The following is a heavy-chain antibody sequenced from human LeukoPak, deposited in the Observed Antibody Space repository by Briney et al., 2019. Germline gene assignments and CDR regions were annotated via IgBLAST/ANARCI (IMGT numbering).Heavy chain of an antibody. CDR1: GFTFSTYS. D-gene: IGHD6-19*01. J-gene: IGHJ5*02. CDR3: AKDTLDSSGWGYFWFDP. CDR2: ISGDGGST. V-gene: IGHV3-43*02. Sequence: PGGSLRLSCAASGFTFSTYSMNWVRQAPGKGLEWVSLISGDGGSTYYADSVKGRFTISRDNSKNSLYLQMNSLRTEDTALYYCAKDTLDSSGWGYFWFDPWGQGTLVTVSS.